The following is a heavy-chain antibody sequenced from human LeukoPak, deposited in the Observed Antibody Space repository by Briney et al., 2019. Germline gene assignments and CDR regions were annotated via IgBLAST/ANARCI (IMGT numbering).Heavy chain of an antibody. CDR3: ARDPASLRFLEWLLFDY. CDR1: GYTFTSYG. D-gene: IGHD3-3*01. J-gene: IGHJ4*02. Sequence: ASVKVSCKASGYTFTSYGISWVRQAPGQGLEWMGWVSAYNGNTNYAQKLQGRVTMTTDTSTSTAYMELRSLRSDDTAVYYCARDPASLRFLEWLLFDYWGQGTLVTVSS. V-gene: IGHV1-18*01. CDR2: VSAYNGNT.